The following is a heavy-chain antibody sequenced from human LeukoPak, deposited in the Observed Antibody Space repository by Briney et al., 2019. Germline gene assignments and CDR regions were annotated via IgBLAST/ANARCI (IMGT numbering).Heavy chain of an antibody. V-gene: IGHV3-48*03. J-gene: IGHJ4*02. Sequence: PGGSLRLSCAASGFTFSSYEMNWVRQAPGKGLEWVSYISSSGSTIYYADSVKGRFTISRDNAKNSLFLQMSSLRAEDTAVYYCARRGGSSSRRSPVDYWGQGTLVTVSS. CDR2: ISSSGSTI. D-gene: IGHD6-6*01. CDR1: GFTFSSYE. CDR3: ARRGGSSSRRSPVDY.